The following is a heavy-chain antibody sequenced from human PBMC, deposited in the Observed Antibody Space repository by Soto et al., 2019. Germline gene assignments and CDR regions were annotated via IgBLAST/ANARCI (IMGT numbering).Heavy chain of an antibody. J-gene: IGHJ6*02. D-gene: IGHD5-18*01. CDR1: AYTFTTYG. V-gene: IGHV1-18*01. CDR3: ARDGRKELWAEGLNAMDV. Sequence: QGQLVQSGPEVKKPGASVKVSCKASAYTFTTYGISWVRQAPGQGLEWMGWISGYNGQTNYAQKFRGRVTTTTETPTSTAYMELRSLRSDDTAMYYCARDGRKELWAEGLNAMDVWGQGTTVTVSS. CDR2: ISGYNGQT.